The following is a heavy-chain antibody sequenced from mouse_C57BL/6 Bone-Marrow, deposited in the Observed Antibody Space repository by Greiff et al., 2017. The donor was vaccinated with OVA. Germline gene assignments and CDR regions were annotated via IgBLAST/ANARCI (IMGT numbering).Heavy chain of an antibody. CDR2: ISDGGSYT. Sequence: DVKLQESGGGLVKPGGSLKLSCAASGFTFSSYAMSWVRQTPEKRLEWVATISDGGSYTYYPDNVKGRFTISRDNAKNNLYLQMSHLKSEDTAMYYCARDNGYYGGAMDYWGQGTSVTVSS. CDR1: GFTFSSYA. CDR3: ARDNGYYGGAMDY. V-gene: IGHV5-4*01. J-gene: IGHJ4*01. D-gene: IGHD2-3*01.